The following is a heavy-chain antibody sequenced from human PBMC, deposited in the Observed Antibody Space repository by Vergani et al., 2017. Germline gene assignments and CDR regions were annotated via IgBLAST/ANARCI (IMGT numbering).Heavy chain of an antibody. CDR3: AIEGNSHDYGDYLSPGDV. CDR2: IYYSGST. Sequence: QLQLQESGPGLVKPSETLSLTCTVSGGSISSSSYYWGWIRQPPGKGLEWIGCIYYSGSTYYNPSLKSRVTISVDTSKNQFSLKLSSVTAADTAVYYCAIEGNSHDYGDYLSPGDVWGKGSTVTVSS. J-gene: IGHJ6*04. CDR1: GGSISSSSYY. D-gene: IGHD4-17*01. V-gene: IGHV4-39*07.